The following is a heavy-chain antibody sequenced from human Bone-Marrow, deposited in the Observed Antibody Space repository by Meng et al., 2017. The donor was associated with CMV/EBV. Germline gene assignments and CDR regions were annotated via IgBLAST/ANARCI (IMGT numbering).Heavy chain of an antibody. V-gene: IGHV3-30-3*01. CDR3: ASSAQRYGGNTFDS. D-gene: IGHD4-23*01. CDR1: GFTFSSYA. CDR2: ISYDGSNK. Sequence: GESLKISCAASGFTFSSYAMHWVRQAPGKGLEWVAVISYDGSNKYYADSVKGRFTISRDNAKNSLYLQMNSLRAEDTAVYYCASSAQRYGGNTFDSWGQGTRVTVYS. J-gene: IGHJ4*02.